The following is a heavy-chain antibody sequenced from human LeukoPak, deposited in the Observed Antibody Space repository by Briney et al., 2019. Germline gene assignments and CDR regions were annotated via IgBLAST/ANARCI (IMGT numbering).Heavy chain of an antibody. CDR3: ARDGLRSSWRTGGYYFDS. Sequence: KTGGSLRLSCAAPGFTLSSYSMNWVRQTPGKVLEWVSSISSSSSYIYYADSVKDRFTISRDNAKNSLYLQMNSLTAEDMGVYYCARDGLRSSWRTGGYYFDSWGQGNLVTVSS. V-gene: IGHV3-21*01. J-gene: IGHJ4*02. CDR2: ISSSSSYI. D-gene: IGHD6-13*01. CDR1: GFTLSSYS.